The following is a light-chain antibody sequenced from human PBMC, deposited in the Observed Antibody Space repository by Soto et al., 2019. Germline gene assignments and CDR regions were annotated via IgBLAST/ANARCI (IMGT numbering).Light chain of an antibody. CDR2: TAS. CDR3: QQLNSYPLT. J-gene: IGKJ4*01. V-gene: IGKV1-9*01. Sequence: DIQLTQSPSFLSASVGDRVTITCRASQGISGYLAWYQQKPGKAPKLLIYTASTLQSGVPSRFSGSGSGTEFALTISSLQPEDFATSYCQQLNSYPLTFGGGTKVEIK. CDR1: QGISGY.